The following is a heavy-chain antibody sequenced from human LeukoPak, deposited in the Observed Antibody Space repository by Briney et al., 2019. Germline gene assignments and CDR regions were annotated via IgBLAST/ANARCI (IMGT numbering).Heavy chain of an antibody. D-gene: IGHD3-16*01. Sequence: GGSLRLSCAASGFTVNSNYMSWARQAPGKGLEWVSVIYSGGTTHYADSVQGRFTIPRDNLKNTLYLEMISLRAEDTAVYYCARDRGGPDSAFDYWGQGTLVTVSS. V-gene: IGHV3-53*01. CDR2: IYSGGTT. CDR1: GFTVNSNY. CDR3: ARDRGGPDSAFDY. J-gene: IGHJ4*02.